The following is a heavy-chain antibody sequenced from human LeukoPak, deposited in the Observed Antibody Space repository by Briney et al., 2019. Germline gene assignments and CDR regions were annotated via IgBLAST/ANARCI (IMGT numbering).Heavy chain of an antibody. CDR1: GYSIYSNYY. CDR3: ARTSAAAGSFAAFDY. J-gene: IGHJ4*02. Sequence: SETLSLTCTVSGYSIYSNYYWSWIRQPPGKGLEWIGYIYYSGSTKYNPSLKSRVTISVDTSKNQFSLRLSSVTAADTAVYYCARTSAAAGSFAAFDYWGQGTLVTVSS. D-gene: IGHD6-13*01. V-gene: IGHV4-59*08. CDR2: IYYSGST.